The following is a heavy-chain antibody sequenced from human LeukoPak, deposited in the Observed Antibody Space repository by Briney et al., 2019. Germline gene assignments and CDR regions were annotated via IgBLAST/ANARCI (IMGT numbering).Heavy chain of an antibody. J-gene: IGHJ5*02. D-gene: IGHD1-7*01. CDR2: INHSGST. Sequence: SETLSLTCAVYGGSFSGYYWSWIRQPPGKGLEWIGEINHSGSTNYNPSLKSRVTISVDTSKNQFSLKLSSVTAADTAVYYCARPYSGELRRRGGFDPWGQGTLVTVSS. CDR1: GGSFSGYY. V-gene: IGHV4-34*01. CDR3: ARPYSGELRRRGGFDP.